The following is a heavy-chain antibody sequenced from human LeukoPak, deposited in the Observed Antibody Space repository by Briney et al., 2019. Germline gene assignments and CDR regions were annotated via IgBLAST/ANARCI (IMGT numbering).Heavy chain of an antibody. D-gene: IGHD3-10*01. CDR1: GFTFSSYS. Sequence: GGSLRLSCAASGFTFSSYSMNWVRQAPGKGLEWVSSISSSSSYIYYADSVKGRFTISRDNAKNSLYLQMNSLRAEDTAVYYCARDHLSYGSGYYGMDVWGQGTTVTVSS. CDR2: ISSSSSYI. CDR3: ARDHLSYGSGYYGMDV. V-gene: IGHV3-21*01. J-gene: IGHJ6*02.